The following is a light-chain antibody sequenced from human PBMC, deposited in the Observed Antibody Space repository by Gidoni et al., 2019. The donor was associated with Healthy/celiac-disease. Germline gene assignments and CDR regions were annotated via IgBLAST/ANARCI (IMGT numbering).Light chain of an antibody. CDR2: AAS. Sequence: AIQMTQSPSSLSASVGSRVTITCRASQGIRNDLGWYQQKPGKDPKLMIYAASSLQSGVPSRFSGSGSGTDFTLTISRLQPEDFATYYCLKDYNYPHTFGQGTKLEIK. CDR1: QGIRND. V-gene: IGKV1-6*01. J-gene: IGKJ2*01. CDR3: LKDYNYPHT.